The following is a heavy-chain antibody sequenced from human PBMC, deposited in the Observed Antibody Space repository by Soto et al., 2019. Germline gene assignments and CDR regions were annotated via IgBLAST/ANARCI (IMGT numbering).Heavy chain of an antibody. V-gene: IGHV4-59*01. D-gene: IGHD3-9*01. CDR2: IYYSGST. J-gene: IGHJ4*02. Sequence: SETLSLTCTVSGGSISSYDWSWIRQPPGKGLEWIGYIYYSGSTSYNPSLKSRVTISVDTSKNQFSLKLSSLRSEDTAVYYCARNLMDYDILTGYYMAYYFDYWGQGTLVTVSS. CDR1: GGSISSYD. CDR3: ARNLMDYDILTGYYMAYYFDY.